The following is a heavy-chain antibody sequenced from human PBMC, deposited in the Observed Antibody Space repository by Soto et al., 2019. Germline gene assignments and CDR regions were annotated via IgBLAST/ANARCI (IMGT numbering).Heavy chain of an antibody. V-gene: IGHV3-48*02. J-gene: IGHJ6*02. D-gene: IGHD2-2*01. CDR3: ARAPEYQLLSYYYYYGMDV. CDR2: ISSSSSTI. CDR1: GFTFSSYS. Sequence: EVQLVESGGGLVQPGGSLRLSCAASGFTFSSYSMNWVRQAPGKGLEWVSYISSSSSTIYYADSVKGRFTISRDNAKNSLYLEMNSLRDEDTAVYYGARAPEYQLLSYYYYYGMDVWGQGTTVTVSS.